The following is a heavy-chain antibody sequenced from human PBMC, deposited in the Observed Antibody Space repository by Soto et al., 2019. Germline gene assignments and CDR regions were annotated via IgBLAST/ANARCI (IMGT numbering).Heavy chain of an antibody. CDR3: ARRYCSSTSCYGYCSYYYMNV. D-gene: IGHD2-2*01. CDR2: ISSSGSTI. Sequence: GGALRLSCAASGFTFSDYYMSWIRQAPGKGLEWVSYISSSGSTIYYADSVKGRFTISRDNAKNSLYLQMNSLRAEDTAVYYCARRYCSSTSCYGYCSYYYMNVWGKGTKVTVYS. V-gene: IGHV3-11*01. J-gene: IGHJ6*03. CDR1: GFTFSDYY.